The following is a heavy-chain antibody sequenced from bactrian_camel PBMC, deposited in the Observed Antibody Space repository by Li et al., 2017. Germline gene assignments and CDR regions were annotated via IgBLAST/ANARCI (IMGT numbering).Heavy chain of an antibody. V-gene: IGHV3S31*01. CDR3: AATEGWILAALGPHEYVY. J-gene: IGHJ4*01. CDR2: IYTGGSLT. CDR1: GFTFSSYA. D-gene: IGHD1*01. Sequence: DVQLVESGGGLVQPGGSLRVSCAASGFTFSSYAMAWFRQAPGKEREGVARIYTGGSLTYYADSVKGRFTISQDNARKTLYLQMNSLKPEDTAMYYCAATEGWILAALGPHEYVYWGQGTQVTVS.